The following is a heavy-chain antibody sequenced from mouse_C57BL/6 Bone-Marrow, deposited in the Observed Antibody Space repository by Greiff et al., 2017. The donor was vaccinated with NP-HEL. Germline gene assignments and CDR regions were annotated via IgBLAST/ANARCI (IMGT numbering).Heavy chain of an antibody. CDR2: IDPSDSYT. Sequence: QVQLKQPGAELVMPGASVKLSCKASGYTFTSYWMHWVKQRPGQGLEWIGEIDPSDSYTNYNQKFKGKSTLTVDKSSSTAYMQLSSLTSEDSAVYYCAREGPGFAYWGQGTLVTVSA. CDR1: GYTFTSYW. J-gene: IGHJ3*01. V-gene: IGHV1-69*01. CDR3: AREGPGFAY.